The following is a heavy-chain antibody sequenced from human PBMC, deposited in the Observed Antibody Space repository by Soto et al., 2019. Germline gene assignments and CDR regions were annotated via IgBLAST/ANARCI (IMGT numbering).Heavy chain of an antibody. CDR3: AHGDWSYYDSSGRLGFYP. V-gene: IGHV2-5*02. D-gene: IGHD3-22*01. CDR2: IYWDYDK. CDR1: AFSLRTRGVG. J-gene: IGHJ5*02. Sequence: QLTLKESGPTLVKPTQTLTLTCTFSAFSLRTRGVGVGWIRQPPGKALELLALIYWDYDKRYNPSLKITLTLTKDTSINRVVLTMTNMDPVDTGKYYCAHGDWSYYDSSGRLGFYPWGQGTLVTVSS.